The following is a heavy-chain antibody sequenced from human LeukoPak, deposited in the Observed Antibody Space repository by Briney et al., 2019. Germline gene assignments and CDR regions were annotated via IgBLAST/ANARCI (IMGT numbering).Heavy chain of an antibody. CDR3: ARDPRIAARQGNDAFDI. CDR1: GFTFSSYW. Sequence: GGSLRLSCAASGFTFSSYWMSWVRQAPGKGLEWVANIKQDGSEKYYVDSVKGRFTISRDNAKNSLYLQMNSLRAEDTAVYYCARDPRIAARQGNDAFDIWGQGTMVTVSS. J-gene: IGHJ3*02. V-gene: IGHV3-7*01. CDR2: IKQDGSEK. D-gene: IGHD6-6*01.